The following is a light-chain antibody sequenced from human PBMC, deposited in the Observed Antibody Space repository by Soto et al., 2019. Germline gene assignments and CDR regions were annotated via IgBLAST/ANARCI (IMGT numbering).Light chain of an antibody. CDR3: QQYLTSPKT. V-gene: IGKV3-20*01. J-gene: IGKJ1*01. CDR2: GAS. Sequence: PGERATLSCRASQSVSSSNFAWYQQKPAQAPRLLIYGASRRAPGIPERFSGSGSGTDCTLTISRLEPEDGEVYDGQQYLTSPKTFGQGTKVDIK. CDR1: QSVSSSN.